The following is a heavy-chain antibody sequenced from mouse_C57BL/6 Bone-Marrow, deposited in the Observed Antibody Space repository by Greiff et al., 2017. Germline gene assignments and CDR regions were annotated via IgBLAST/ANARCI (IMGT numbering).Heavy chain of an antibody. CDR3: ARDLYAMDY. V-gene: IGHV5-17*01. CDR1: GFTFSDYG. CDR2: ISSGSSTI. Sequence: EVNLVESGGGLVKPGGSLKLSCAASGFTFSDYGMHWARQAPEKGLEWVAYISSGSSTIYYADTVKGRFTISRDNAKNTLFLQMTSLRSEDTAMYYCARDLYAMDYWGQGTSVTVSS. J-gene: IGHJ4*01.